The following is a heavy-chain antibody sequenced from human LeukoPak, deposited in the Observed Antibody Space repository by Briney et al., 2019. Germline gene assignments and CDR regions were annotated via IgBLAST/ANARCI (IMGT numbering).Heavy chain of an antibody. J-gene: IGHJ4*02. CDR1: GGSISRGGYY. Sequence: SQTLSLTCTVSGGSISRGGYYWSWIRQHPGKGLEWIGYIYYSGSTYYNPSLKSRVTISVDTSKNPSSLKLSSVTAADTAVYYCARDRITSSGYPNYFDYWGQGTLVTVSS. CDR3: ARDRITSSGYPNYFDY. V-gene: IGHV4-31*03. CDR2: IYYSGST. D-gene: IGHD3-22*01.